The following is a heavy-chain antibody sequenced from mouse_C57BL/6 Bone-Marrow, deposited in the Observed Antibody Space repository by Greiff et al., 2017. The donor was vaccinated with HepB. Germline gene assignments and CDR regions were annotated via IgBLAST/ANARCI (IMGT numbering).Heavy chain of an antibody. CDR2: IRNKANGYTT. CDR3: VKAVSSGSSYTWFAY. CDR1: GFTFNDYQ. D-gene: IGHD1-1*01. V-gene: IGHV7-4*01. J-gene: IGHJ3*01. Sequence: EVNLVESGGGLVQPGASLRLSCAASGFTFNDYQMSWVRQAPGKAPEWLALIRNKANGYTTEYTASVKGRFTISRDNFQNILYLQMNTLRAEDSATYYCVKAVSSGSSYTWFAYWGQGTLVTVSA.